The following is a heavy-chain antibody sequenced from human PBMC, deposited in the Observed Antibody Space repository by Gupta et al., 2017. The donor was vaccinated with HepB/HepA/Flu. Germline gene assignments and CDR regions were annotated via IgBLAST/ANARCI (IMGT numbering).Heavy chain of an antibody. CDR1: GFTFSSYW. D-gene: IGHD3-22*01. J-gene: IGHJ1*01. CDR2: IKQDGSEK. CDR3: ARGRTYYYDSSGYYMWH. Sequence: EVQLVESGGGLVQPGGSLRLSCAASGFTFSSYWMSWVRQAPGKGLEWVANIKQDGSEKYYVDSVKGRFTISRDNAKNSLYLQMNSLRAEDTAVYYCARGRTYYYDSSGYYMWHWGQGTLVTVSS. V-gene: IGHV3-7*01.